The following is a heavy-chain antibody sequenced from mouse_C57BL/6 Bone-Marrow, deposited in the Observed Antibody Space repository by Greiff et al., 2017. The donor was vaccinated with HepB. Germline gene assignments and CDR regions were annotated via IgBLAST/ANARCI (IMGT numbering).Heavy chain of an antibody. V-gene: IGHV1-82*01. CDR3: ARRDAY. Sequence: QVQLQQPGPELVKPGASVKISCKASGYAFSSSWMHWVKQRPGQGLEWIGKIYPGDGDTNYNEKFKGKATLTVDKSSSTAYMQLSSLTSEDSAVYFCARRDAYWGQGTPLTVSA. J-gene: IGHJ2*01. CDR1: GYAFSSSW. CDR2: IYPGDGDT.